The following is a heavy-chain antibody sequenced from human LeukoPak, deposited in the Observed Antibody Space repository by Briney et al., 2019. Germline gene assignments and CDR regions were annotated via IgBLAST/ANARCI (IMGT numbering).Heavy chain of an antibody. V-gene: IGHV3-48*04. CDR1: GFTFSSYS. CDR2: ISSSSSTI. J-gene: IGHJ3*02. D-gene: IGHD1-26*01. Sequence: GGSLRLSCAASGFTFSSYSMNWVRQAPGKGLEWVSYISSSSSTIYYADSVKGRFTISRDNAKNSLYLQMNCLRADDTAVYHCARQETSSYNGAFDIWGQGTMVTVSS. CDR3: ARQETSSYNGAFDI.